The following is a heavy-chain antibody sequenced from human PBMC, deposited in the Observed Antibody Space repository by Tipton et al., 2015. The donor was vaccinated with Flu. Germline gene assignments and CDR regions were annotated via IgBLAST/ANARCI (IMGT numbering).Heavy chain of an antibody. Sequence: TLSLTCTFSGGSISSASYYWGWIRQPPGKGLEWIGCISHSGRTYYNPSLKSRVTISVDTAKNQFSQRLSSVTAADTAVYYCARSTYFYGSGSSDYWGQGTLVTVSS. CDR3: ARSTYFYGSGSSDY. J-gene: IGHJ4*02. V-gene: IGHV4-39*07. CDR1: GGSISSASYY. D-gene: IGHD3-10*01. CDR2: ISHSGRT.